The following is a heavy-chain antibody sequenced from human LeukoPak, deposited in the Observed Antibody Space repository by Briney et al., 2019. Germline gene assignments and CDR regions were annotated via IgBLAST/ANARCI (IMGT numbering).Heavy chain of an antibody. CDR2: IYHSGST. J-gene: IGHJ4*02. CDR3: ARAVTMVRGVIIRSVDY. Sequence: TSETLSLTCAVYGGSFSGYYWGWIRQPPGKGLEWIGSIYHSGSTYYNPSLKSRVTISVDTSKNQFSLKLSSVTAADTAVYYCARAVTMVRGVIIRSVDYWGQGTLVTVSS. D-gene: IGHD3-10*01. V-gene: IGHV4-38-2*01. CDR1: GGSFSGYY.